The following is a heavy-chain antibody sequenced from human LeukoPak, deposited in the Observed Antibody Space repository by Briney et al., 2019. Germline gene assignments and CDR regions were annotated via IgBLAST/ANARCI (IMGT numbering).Heavy chain of an antibody. Sequence: QPGGSLRLSCAASGFTFSSYGMHWVRQAPGKGLEWVAVISYDGSNKYYADSVKGRFTISRDNSKNTLYLQMNSLRAEDTAVYYCATFDYGPRLSYFDYWGQGTLVTVSS. V-gene: IGHV3-30*03. D-gene: IGHD4-17*01. CDR3: ATFDYGPRLSYFDY. J-gene: IGHJ4*02. CDR2: ISYDGSNK. CDR1: GFTFSSYG.